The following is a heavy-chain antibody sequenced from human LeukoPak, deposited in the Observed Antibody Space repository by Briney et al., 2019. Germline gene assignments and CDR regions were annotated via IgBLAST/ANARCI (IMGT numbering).Heavy chain of an antibody. CDR1: GGSISSGGYY. V-gene: IGHV4-31*03. D-gene: IGHD5-18*01. CDR3: ARDGKGRGYSFKIVP. Sequence: SETLSLTCTVSGGSISSGGYYWSWIRQHPGKGLEWIGYIYYSGSTYYNPSLKSRVTISVDTSKNQFSLKLSSVTAADTAVYYCARDGKGRGYSFKIVPWGQGTLVTVSS. J-gene: IGHJ5*02. CDR2: IYYSGST.